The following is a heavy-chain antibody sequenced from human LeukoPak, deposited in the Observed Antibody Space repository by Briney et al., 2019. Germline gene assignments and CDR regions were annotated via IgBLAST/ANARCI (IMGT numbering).Heavy chain of an antibody. CDR1: GGSISSYY. D-gene: IGHD2-21*01. CDR3: ARVDWLANYYYYMDV. J-gene: IGHJ6*03. CDR2: IYYSGST. Sequence: PSETLSLTCTVSGGSISSYYWSWIRQPPGKGLEWIGFIYYSGSTYSNPSLKSRVTISVDTSKNQFSLNLSSVTAADTAVYYCARVDWLANYYYYMDVWGKGTTVTVSS. V-gene: IGHV4-59*08.